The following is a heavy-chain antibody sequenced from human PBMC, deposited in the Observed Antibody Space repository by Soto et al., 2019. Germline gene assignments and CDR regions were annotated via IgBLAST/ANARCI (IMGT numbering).Heavy chain of an antibody. V-gene: IGHV4-30-2*01. CDR1: GCSISSGGYS. CDR2: IYHSGST. D-gene: IGHD4-17*01. J-gene: IGHJ4*02. CDR3: ASARTTVTGRYFDY. Sequence: SETLSLTCAVSGCSISSGGYSWSWIRRPPGKGLEWIGYIYHSGSTYYNPSLKSRVTISVHRSKNQFSLNLNSVTAADTAVYYCASARTTVTGRYFDYWGQGTLVTVSS.